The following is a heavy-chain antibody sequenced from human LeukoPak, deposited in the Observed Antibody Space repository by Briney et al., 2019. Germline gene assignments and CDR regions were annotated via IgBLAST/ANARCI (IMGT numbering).Heavy chain of an antibody. V-gene: IGHV3-21*01. Sequence: PGGSLRLSCAASGFTFSSYSMNWVRQAPGKGLEWVSSISVSGNSIHYADSVKGRFTISRDNAKTSVYLQMDSLRAEDTAVYYCARVGGQQLVLSSYYFDYWGQGTLVTVSS. CDR1: GFTFSSYS. CDR3: ARVGGQQLVLSSYYFDY. J-gene: IGHJ4*02. D-gene: IGHD6-13*01. CDR2: ISVSGNSI.